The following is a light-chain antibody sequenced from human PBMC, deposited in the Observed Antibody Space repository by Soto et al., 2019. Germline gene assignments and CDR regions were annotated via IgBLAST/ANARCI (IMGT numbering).Light chain of an antibody. CDR3: QHYANLPYT. CDR2: GAS. V-gene: IGKV1-33*01. J-gene: IGKJ2*01. CDR1: QDITNY. Sequence: DIQLTQSPSSLSASVGDRVTITCQPSQDITNYLNWYQQKPGKAPRLLIAGASKLETGVPSRFSGSRSGTDYTFTICSLQPEDIATYYCQHYANLPYTFGQGTKLEIK.